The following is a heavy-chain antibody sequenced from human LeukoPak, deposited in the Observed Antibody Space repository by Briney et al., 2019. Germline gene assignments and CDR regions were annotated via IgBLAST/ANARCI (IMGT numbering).Heavy chain of an antibody. CDR3: ARDGEDDSSGHYKPFDY. V-gene: IGHV3-74*01. CDR1: GFTFSSYW. D-gene: IGHD3-22*01. CDR2: INSDGSRT. Sequence: PGGSLRLSCAASGFTFSSYWMHWVRQAPGKGLVWVSRINSDGSRTHYADSVKGRFAISRDNSKNTLYLLMNSLRAEDTAVYYCARDGEDDSSGHYKPFDYWGQGTLVTVSS. J-gene: IGHJ4*02.